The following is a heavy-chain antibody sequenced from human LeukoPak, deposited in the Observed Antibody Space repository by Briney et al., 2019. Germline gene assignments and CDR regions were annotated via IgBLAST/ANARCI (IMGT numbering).Heavy chain of an antibody. CDR3: ARHMGQWLASFDY. J-gene: IGHJ4*02. CDR2: IYYSGST. CDR1: GGSVSSGSYY. D-gene: IGHD6-19*01. Sequence: PSETLSLTCTVSGGSVSSGSYYWNWIRQPPGKGLEWIGYIYYSGSTNYNPSLKSRVTISVDTSKSHFSLKLSSVTAADTAVYYCARHMGQWLASFDYWGQGTLVTVSS. V-gene: IGHV4-61*03.